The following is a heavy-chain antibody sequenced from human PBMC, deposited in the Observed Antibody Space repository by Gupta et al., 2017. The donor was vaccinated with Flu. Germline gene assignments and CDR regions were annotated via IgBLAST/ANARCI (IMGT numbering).Heavy chain of an antibody. J-gene: IGHJ4*02. Sequence: SISYDWGWGRQSPGGGLECMGSFYYSGYIYSNPSLKSRASISVDTSKNQFSLKLNSVTATDTATYYCARHLGTMIFDYWGQGILVTVSS. V-gene: IGHV4-39*01. D-gene: IGHD3-16*01. CDR2: FYYSGYI. CDR1: SISYD. CDR3: ARHLGTMIFDY.